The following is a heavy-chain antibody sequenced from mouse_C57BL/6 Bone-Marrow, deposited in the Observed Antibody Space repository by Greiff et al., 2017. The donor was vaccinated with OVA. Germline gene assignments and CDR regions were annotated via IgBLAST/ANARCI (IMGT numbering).Heavy chain of an antibody. V-gene: IGHV1-82*01. CDR3: AGILDY. CDR2: IYPGDGDT. J-gene: IGHJ2*01. D-gene: IGHD1-1*02. Sequence: VQLQQSGPELVKPGASVKLSCKASGYAFSSSWMNWVKQRPGKGLEWIGRIYPGDGDTNYNGKFKGKATLTADKSSSTEYVKLSSMATEDSAVYCYAGILDYWGQGTTLTVSS. CDR1: GYAFSSSW.